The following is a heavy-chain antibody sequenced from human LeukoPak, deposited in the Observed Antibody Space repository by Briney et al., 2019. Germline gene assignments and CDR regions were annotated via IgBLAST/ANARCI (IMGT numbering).Heavy chain of an antibody. D-gene: IGHD2-15*01. CDR2: IGTAGDT. J-gene: IGHJ6*02. Sequence: PGGSLRLSCAASGFTFSSYDMHWVRQATGKGLEWVSAIGTAGDTYYPGSVKGRFTISRENAKNSLYLQMNSLRAGDTAVYYCASDRRSGYYYYGMDVWGQGTTVTVSS. CDR3: ASDRRSGYYYYGMDV. CDR1: GFTFSSYD. V-gene: IGHV3-13*01.